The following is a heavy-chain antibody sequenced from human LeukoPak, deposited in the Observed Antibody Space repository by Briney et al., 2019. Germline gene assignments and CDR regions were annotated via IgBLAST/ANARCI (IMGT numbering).Heavy chain of an antibody. CDR3: ARAQWELLF. CDR1: GFTFSTYR. CDR2: ISYDGNAE. Sequence: GGSLRLSCAASGFTFSTYRMHWVRQAPGKWLESVAVISYDGNAEYYADSVKGRFTISRDNSKETLYLQMHSLKFEDTALYYCARAQWELLFWGQGTLVAVSS. J-gene: IGHJ4*02. D-gene: IGHD1-26*01. V-gene: IGHV3-30-3*01.